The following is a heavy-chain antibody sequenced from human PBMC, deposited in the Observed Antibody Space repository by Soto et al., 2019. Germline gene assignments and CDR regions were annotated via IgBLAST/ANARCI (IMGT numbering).Heavy chain of an antibody. CDR1: GGSISSGGYY. J-gene: IGHJ4*02. D-gene: IGHD3-22*01. CDR3: ARGHDSSGYPPAF. V-gene: IGHV4-31*03. Sequence: QVQLQESGPGLVKPSQTLSLTCTVSGGSISSGGYYWIWIRQHPGKGLEWIGYIYYSGSTYYTPSLKSRVTISVDTSKNQCSLKLSSVTAADTAVYYCARGHDSSGYPPAFWGQGTLVTVSS. CDR2: IYYSGST.